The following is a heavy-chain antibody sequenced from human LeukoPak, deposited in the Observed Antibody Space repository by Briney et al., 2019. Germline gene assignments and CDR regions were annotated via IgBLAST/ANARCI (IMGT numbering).Heavy chain of an antibody. CDR2: ISDSGGRT. CDR1: GITLSNYG. CDR3: AKRGVVIRVILVGFHKEAYYFDS. J-gene: IGHJ4*02. D-gene: IGHD3-22*01. Sequence: GGSLRLSCAVSGITLSNYGMSWVRQAPGKGLEWVAGISDSGGRTNYADSVKGRFTISRDNPKKTLYLQMNSLRAEDTAVYFCAKRGVVIRVILVGFHKEAYYFDSWGQGALVTVSS. V-gene: IGHV3-23*01.